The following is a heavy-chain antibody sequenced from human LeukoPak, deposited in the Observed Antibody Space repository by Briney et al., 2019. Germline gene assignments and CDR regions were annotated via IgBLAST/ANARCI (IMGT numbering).Heavy chain of an antibody. J-gene: IGHJ4*02. V-gene: IGHV4-30-4*08. CDR3: ARDGGYSYGLFDY. D-gene: IGHD5-18*01. CDR1: GGSISSGDYY. Sequence: SETLSLTCTVSGGSISSGDYYGSWIRQPPGKGLEWLGYIYYSGSTYYNPSLKSRVTISVDTSKNQFSLKLSSVTAADTAVYYCARDGGYSYGLFDYWGQGTLVTVSS. CDR2: IYYSGST.